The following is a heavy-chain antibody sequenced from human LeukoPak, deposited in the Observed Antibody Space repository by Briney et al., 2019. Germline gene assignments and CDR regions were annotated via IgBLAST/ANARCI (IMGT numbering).Heavy chain of an antibody. CDR1: GFTFSSYA. V-gene: IGHV3-30*04. D-gene: IGHD6-19*01. CDR3: ARDRVAVAGGRSSGRFDY. CDR2: ISYDGSNK. Sequence: PGGSLRLSCAASGFTFSSYAMHWVRQAPGKGLEWVAVISYDGSNKYYADSVKGRFTISRDNSKNTLYLQMNSLRAEDTAVYYCARDRVAVAGGRSSGRFDYWGQGTLVTVSS. J-gene: IGHJ4*02.